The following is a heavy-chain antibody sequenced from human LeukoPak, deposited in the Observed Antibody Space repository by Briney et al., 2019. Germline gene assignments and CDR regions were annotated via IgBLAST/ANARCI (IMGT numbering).Heavy chain of an antibody. J-gene: IGHJ4*02. CDR1: GFTFSSYW. CDR3: ARLMLISPYYYLDY. V-gene: IGHV3-23*01. CDR2: ISGSGGYT. Sequence: GGSLRLSCAASGFTFSSYWMSWVRQAPGKGLEWVSRISGSGGYTYSADSVKGRFTISRDNSENTLYLQMNSLRAEDTAVYYCARLMLISPYYYLDYWGQGTLVTVSS. D-gene: IGHD3-16*01.